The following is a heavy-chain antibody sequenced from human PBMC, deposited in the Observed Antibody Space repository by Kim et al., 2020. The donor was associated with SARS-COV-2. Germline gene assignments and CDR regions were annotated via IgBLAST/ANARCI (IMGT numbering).Heavy chain of an antibody. CDR1: GFTFSTSP. CDR2: ISWDGTRT. Sequence: GGSLRLSCAASGFTFSTSPMGWVRQAPGKGLEWVSRISWDGTRTYYADSVKGRVTMSSDKSRNTLYLHMNNLRVEDTAVYYCAKGVINRGFDYWGQGTQVTVSS. CDR3: AKGVINRGFDY. D-gene: IGHD2-21*01. V-gene: IGHV3-23*01. J-gene: IGHJ4*02.